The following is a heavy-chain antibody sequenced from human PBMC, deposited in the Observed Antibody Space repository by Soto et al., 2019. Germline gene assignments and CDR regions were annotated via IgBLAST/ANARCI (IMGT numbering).Heavy chain of an antibody. CDR2: ISYDGSNK. V-gene: IGHV3-30*18. CDR3: EKDAYPLPTEGEVGYYGMDV. D-gene: IGHD3-16*01. Sequence: QVQLVESGGGGVQPGRSLRLSCAASGFTFSSYGMHWVRQAPGKGLEWVAVISYDGSNKYYADSVKGRFTISRDNSKNTLYLQMNSLRAEDTAVYYCEKDAYPLPTEGEVGYYGMDVWGQGTTVTVSS. CDR1: GFTFSSYG. J-gene: IGHJ6*02.